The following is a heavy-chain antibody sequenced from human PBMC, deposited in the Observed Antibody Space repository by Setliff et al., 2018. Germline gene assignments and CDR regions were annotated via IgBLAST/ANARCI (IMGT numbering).Heavy chain of an antibody. Sequence: SETLSLTCAVYGESFSGHYWSWIRQPPGKGLEWIGEINHSGSTNYNPSLKSRLTLSVDTSKNQFSLELNSVTAADAAIYYCTRSSNFWNGYLFDWWGQGSLVTVSS. J-gene: IGHJ4*02. CDR1: GESFSGHY. V-gene: IGHV4-34*01. CDR3: TRSSNFWNGYLFDW. D-gene: IGHD3-3*01. CDR2: INHSGST.